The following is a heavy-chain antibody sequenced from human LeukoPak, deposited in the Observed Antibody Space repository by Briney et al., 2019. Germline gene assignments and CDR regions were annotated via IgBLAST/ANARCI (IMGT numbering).Heavy chain of an antibody. Sequence: GGSLRFSCVASGFTFSNAWMNWVRQAPGKGLEWVGRIKSKTDGGTTDYAAPVKGRITISRDDSTNTLHLQMNSLKTEDTAVYYCTTSLAGAVTAVYPFDNWGQGTLVTVSS. CDR3: TTSLAGAVTAVYPFDN. CDR2: IKSKTDGGTT. V-gene: IGHV3-15*01. D-gene: IGHD2-21*02. CDR1: GFTFSNAW. J-gene: IGHJ4*02.